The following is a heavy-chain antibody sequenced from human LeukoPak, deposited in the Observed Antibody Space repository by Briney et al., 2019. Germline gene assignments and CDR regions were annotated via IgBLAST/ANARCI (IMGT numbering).Heavy chain of an antibody. CDR1: GGTFSSYA. V-gene: IGHV1-69*04. D-gene: IGHD4-17*01. Sequence: ASVKVSCKASGGTFSSYAISWVRQAPGQGLEWMGRIIPILGIANYAQKFQGRVTMTRDTSTSTVYMELSSLRSEDTAVYYCARNRGDYLLRYFDLWGRGTLVTVSS. CDR2: IIPILGIA. CDR3: ARNRGDYLLRYFDL. J-gene: IGHJ2*01.